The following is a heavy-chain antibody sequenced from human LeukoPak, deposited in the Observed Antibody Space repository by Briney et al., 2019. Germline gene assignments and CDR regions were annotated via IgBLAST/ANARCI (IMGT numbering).Heavy chain of an antibody. V-gene: IGHV3-30*18. CDR2: ISYDGSNK. J-gene: IGHJ6*04. CDR1: GFTFNSYG. Sequence: GGSLRLSCAASGFTFNSYGMHWVRQAPGKGLEWVAVISYDGSNKYYADSVKGRFTISRDNSKNTLYLQMNSLRAEDTAVYYCAKIHDIVVVPAAGYSYYYGMDVWGKGTTVTVSS. CDR3: AKIHDIVVVPAAGYSYYYGMDV. D-gene: IGHD2-2*01.